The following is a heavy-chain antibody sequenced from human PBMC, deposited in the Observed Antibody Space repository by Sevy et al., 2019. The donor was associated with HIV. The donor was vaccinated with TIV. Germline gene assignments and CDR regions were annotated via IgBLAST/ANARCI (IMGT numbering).Heavy chain of an antibody. CDR3: ARGDYCYSPPGY. Sequence: GGSLRLSCAASGFTFSDYYMCWIRQAPGKGLEWLSCVTTGGTKTYYADSVKGRFTISRDNAKNSLYLQMNSLRAEDTAVYYCARGDYCYSPPGYWGQGTLVTVSS. V-gene: IGHV3-11*01. CDR2: VTTGGTKT. CDR1: GFTFSDYY. J-gene: IGHJ4*02. D-gene: IGHD2-15*01.